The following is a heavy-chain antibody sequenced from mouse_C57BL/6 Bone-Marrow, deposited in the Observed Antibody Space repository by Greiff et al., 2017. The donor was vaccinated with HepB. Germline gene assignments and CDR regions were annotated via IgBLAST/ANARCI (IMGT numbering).Heavy chain of an antibody. CDR3: ARGGWLQWYFDV. CDR1: GYTFTSYW. V-gene: IGHV1-50*01. CDR2: IDPSDSYT. Sequence: QVQLQQPGAELVKPGASVKLSCKASGYTFTSYWMQWVKQRPGQGLEWIGEIDPSDSYTNYNQKFKGKATLTVDTSSSTAYMQLSSLTSEDSAVYYCARGGWLQWYFDVWGTGTTVTVSS. D-gene: IGHD2-3*01. J-gene: IGHJ1*03.